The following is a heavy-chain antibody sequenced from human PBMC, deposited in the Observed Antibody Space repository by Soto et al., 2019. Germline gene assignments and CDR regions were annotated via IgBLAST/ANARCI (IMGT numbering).Heavy chain of an antibody. V-gene: IGHV3-33*01. Sequence: QVQLVESGGGVVQPGRSLRLSCAASGFTFSSYAMHWVRQAPGKGLEWVAVIWYDGSNKYYADSVKGRFTISRDNSKKATYLQMDSLRAEDTDVYYCARDGGGDYYDSSGGYYYYGMDVWGQGTTVTVSS. J-gene: IGHJ6*02. D-gene: IGHD3-22*01. CDR3: ARDGGGDYYDSSGGYYYYGMDV. CDR1: GFTFSSYA. CDR2: IWYDGSNK.